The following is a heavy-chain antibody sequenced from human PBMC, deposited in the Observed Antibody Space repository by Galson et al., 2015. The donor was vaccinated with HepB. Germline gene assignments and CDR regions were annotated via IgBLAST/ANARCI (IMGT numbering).Heavy chain of an antibody. CDR2: ISRSSNYI. V-gene: IGHV3-21*01. D-gene: IGHD6-19*01. J-gene: IGHJ6*02. CDR3: VRDFIPISLSSGHKYDHYYYGMNV. Sequence: SLRLSCAGSGFTFSDYSLNWVRQAPGKGLEWVSCISRSSNYIYYADSVRGRFTISRDNAENSLFLQMNGLRDEDTAVYYCVRDFIPISLSSGHKYDHYYYGMNVWGQGTTVTVSS. CDR1: GFTFSDYS.